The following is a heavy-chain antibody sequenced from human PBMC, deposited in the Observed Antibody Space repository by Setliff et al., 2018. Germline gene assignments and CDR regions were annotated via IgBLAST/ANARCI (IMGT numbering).Heavy chain of an antibody. CDR2: IYHGGKT. CDR3: ARMSGFLYMDV. J-gene: IGHJ6*03. Sequence: PSETLSLTCTVSGGSISSGVYYWGWIRQPPGKGLEWIGRIYHGGKTYYNTSLESRLTISVDTSKNQFSLKLRSVTAADTAVYYCARMSGFLYMDVWGKGTTVTVSS. V-gene: IGHV4-39*01. CDR1: GGSISSGVYY. D-gene: IGHD3-3*01.